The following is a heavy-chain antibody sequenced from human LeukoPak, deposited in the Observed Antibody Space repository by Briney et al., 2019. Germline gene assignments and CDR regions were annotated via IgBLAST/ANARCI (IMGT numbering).Heavy chain of an antibody. J-gene: IGHJ3*02. CDR1: GFTVSSNY. CDR3: AREEITVTDAFDI. CDR2: IYSGGST. V-gene: IGHV3-53*01. Sequence: GGSRRLSCAASGFTVSSNYMSWVRQAPGKGLEWVSVIYSGGSTYYADSVKGRFTISRDTAKNTLYLQMNSLRAEDMAVYYCAREEITVTDAFDIWGQGTMVTVSS. D-gene: IGHD4-17*01.